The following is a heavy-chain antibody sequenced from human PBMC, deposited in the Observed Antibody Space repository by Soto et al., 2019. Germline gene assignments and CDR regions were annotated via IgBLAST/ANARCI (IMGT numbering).Heavy chain of an antibody. CDR2: ISSSSSYR. Sequence: EVQRVESGGGLVKPGGSLRLSCAASGFTFSSYSMNWVRPAPGKGLEWVSSISSSSSYRYYADSVKGRFTISRDNAKNSLYLQKNSLRAEDTAVYDCERAPYHYDSSGEWAYWGQGTLVTVSS. CDR3: ERAPYHYDSSGEWAY. CDR1: GFTFSSYS. J-gene: IGHJ4*01. V-gene: IGHV3-21*01. D-gene: IGHD3-22*01.